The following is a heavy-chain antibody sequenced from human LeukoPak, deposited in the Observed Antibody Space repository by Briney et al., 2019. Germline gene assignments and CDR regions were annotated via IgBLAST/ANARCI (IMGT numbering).Heavy chain of an antibody. CDR1: GGSFSGYY. CDR3: ARAYCSSTSCYDRAFDI. J-gene: IGHJ3*02. CDR2: INHSGST. Sequence: SETLSPTCAVYGGSFSGYYWSWIRQPPGKGLEWIGEINHSGSTNYNPSLKSRVTISVDTSKNQFSLKLSSVTAADTAVYYCARAYCSSTSCYDRAFDIWGQGTMVTVSS. V-gene: IGHV4-34*01. D-gene: IGHD2-2*01.